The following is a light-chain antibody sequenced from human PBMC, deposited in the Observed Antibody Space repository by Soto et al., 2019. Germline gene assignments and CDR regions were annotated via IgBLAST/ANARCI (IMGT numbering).Light chain of an antibody. Sequence: GVRATLSCRASQSVTYNLAWYQQKPGQAPRLLIYGASTRATGIPARFSGRGSGTEFTLTITSLQSEDFAVYYCQQYNDWLWTFGQGTKVDIK. CDR3: QQYNDWLWT. V-gene: IGKV3-15*01. CDR1: QSVTYN. J-gene: IGKJ1*01. CDR2: GAS.